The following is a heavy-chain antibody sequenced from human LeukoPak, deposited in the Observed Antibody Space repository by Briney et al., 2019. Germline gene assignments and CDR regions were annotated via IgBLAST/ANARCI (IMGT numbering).Heavy chain of an antibody. J-gene: IGHJ4*02. D-gene: IGHD5-12*01. CDR1: GFTFSNYW. CDR3: AREGSGYDFDY. V-gene: IGHV3-74*01. CDR2: INSDGINT. Sequence: PGGSLRLSCAASGFTFSNYWMHWVRQAPGKGLVWVSRINSDGINTSYADSVEGRFTISRDNAKNTLNLQMNSLRAEDTAVYYCAREGSGYDFDYWGQGTLVTVSS.